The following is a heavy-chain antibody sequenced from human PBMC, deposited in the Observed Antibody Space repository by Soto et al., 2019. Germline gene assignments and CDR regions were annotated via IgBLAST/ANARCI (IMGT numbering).Heavy chain of an antibody. Sequence: ASVKVSXKVSGYTLTELSMHWVRQAPGKGLEWMGGFDPEDGETIYAQKFQGRVTMTEDTSTDTAYMELSSLRSEDTAVYYCATPYSSGWYPSNFDYWGQGTLVTVSS. CDR1: GYTLTELS. D-gene: IGHD6-13*01. CDR2: FDPEDGET. J-gene: IGHJ4*02. V-gene: IGHV1-24*01. CDR3: ATPYSSGWYPSNFDY.